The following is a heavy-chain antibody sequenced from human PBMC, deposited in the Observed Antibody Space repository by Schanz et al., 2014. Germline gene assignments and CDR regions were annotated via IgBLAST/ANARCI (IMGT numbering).Heavy chain of an antibody. CDR1: GFTFSSYA. V-gene: IGHV3-23*01. D-gene: IGHD3-3*01. CDR3: VRDSFFAFDY. J-gene: IGHJ4*02. CDR2: ISGSGGST. Sequence: EVHLLESGGGLVEPGGSLRLSCAASGFTFSSYAMSWVRQAPGKGLEWVSAISGSGGSTYYADSVRGRFTISRDNAENTLFLQMNSLRAEDTAVYYCVRDSFFAFDYWGQGTLVTVSS.